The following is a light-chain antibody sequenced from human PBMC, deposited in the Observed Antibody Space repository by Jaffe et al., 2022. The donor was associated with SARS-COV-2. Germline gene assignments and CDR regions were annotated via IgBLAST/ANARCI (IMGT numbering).Light chain of an antibody. CDR2: KDT. V-gene: IGLV3-25*03. CDR3: QSTDTSVTYKV. CDR1: VLAKQF. J-gene: IGLJ2*01. Sequence: SYELTQPPSVSVSPGQTARITCSAEVLAKQFVYWYQRKPGQAPVMVIYKDTERPSGIPERFSGSSSGTTATLIISGVESEDEADYYCQSTDTSVTYKVFGGGTKLTVL.